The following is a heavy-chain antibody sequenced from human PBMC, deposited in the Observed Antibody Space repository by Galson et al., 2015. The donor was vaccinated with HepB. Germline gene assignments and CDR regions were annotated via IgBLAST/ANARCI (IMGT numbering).Heavy chain of an antibody. CDR1: GFTFSDNW. D-gene: IGHD6-6*01. V-gene: IGHV3-74*01. Sequence: SLRLSCAASGFTFSDNWMQWVRQPPGQGLVFVSRINTDEAIANYSDSVKGRFTISTDKAKGTLYLQMNSLRVEDTAVYYCVKDSAADRYYDPWGQGTLVTVSS. CDR3: VKDSAADRYYDP. CDR2: INTDEAIA. J-gene: IGHJ5*02.